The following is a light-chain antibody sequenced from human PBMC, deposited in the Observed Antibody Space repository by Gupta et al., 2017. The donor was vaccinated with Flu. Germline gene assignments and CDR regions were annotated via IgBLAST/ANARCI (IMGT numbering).Light chain of an antibody. V-gene: IGLV2-14*01. CDR2: GVN. CDR3: SSYRSSSTSFF. J-gene: IGLJ1*01. CDR1: TSDVGANNY. Sequence: QSALTQPASVSGSPGQSIAISCTGTTSDVGANNYVSWYQQHPGKAPKVMIYGVNNRPSGVSDRFSGSKPGNTASLTISGLQAEDEADYYCSSYRSSSTSFFFGTGTKVTVL.